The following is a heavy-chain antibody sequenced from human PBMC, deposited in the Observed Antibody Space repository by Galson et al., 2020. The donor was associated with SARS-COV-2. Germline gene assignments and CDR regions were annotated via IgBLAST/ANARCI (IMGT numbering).Heavy chain of an antibody. CDR1: SGSITSANW. CDR3: ARDRRGYSVGQYCFDS. V-gene: IGHV4-4*02. Sequence: SETLSLTCDVSSGSITSANWWSWVRQPPGKGLEWIGGIYHSGYTNYNPSLKSRVTISVDKSKNQFSLNLLAVTAADTAVYYCARDRRGYSVGQYCFDSWGQGTLVTVSS. D-gene: IGHD5-18*01. CDR2: IYHSGYT. J-gene: IGHJ4*02.